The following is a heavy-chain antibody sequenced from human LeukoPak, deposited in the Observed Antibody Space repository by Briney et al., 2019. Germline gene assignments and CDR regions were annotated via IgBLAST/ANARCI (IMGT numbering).Heavy chain of an antibody. CDR1: GGSISSYY. D-gene: IGHD5-12*01. J-gene: IGHJ4*02. CDR3: ARGGGYSGYVRLDY. CDR2: IYISGST. V-gene: IGHV4-4*07. Sequence: SETLSLTCTVSGGSISSYYWSWIRQPAGKGLEWIGRIYISGSTNYNPSLKSRVTMSVDTSKNQFSLKLSSVTAADTAVYYCARGGGYSGYVRLDYWGQGTLVTVSS.